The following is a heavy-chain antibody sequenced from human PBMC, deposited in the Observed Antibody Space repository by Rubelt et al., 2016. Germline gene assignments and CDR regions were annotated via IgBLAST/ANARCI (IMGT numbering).Heavy chain of an antibody. J-gene: IGHJ6*02. V-gene: IGHV4-59*01. Sequence: NYNPSLKSRVTISVDTSKNQFSLKLSSVTAADTAVYYCARDGFPPGHDILTGCASYGMDVWGQGTTVTVSS. D-gene: IGHD3-9*01. CDR3: ARDGFPPGHDILTGCASYGMDV.